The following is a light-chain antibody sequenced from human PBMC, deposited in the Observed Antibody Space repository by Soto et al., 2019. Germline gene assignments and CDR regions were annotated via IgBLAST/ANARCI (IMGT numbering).Light chain of an antibody. CDR3: CSYADSTTWV. CDR2: EGS. CDR1: NSDVGSYNL. V-gene: IGLV2-23*01. Sequence: QSALTQPASVSGSPGQSITISCTGTNSDVGSYNLVSWYQQNPGKAPKLIIYEGSKRPSGISNRFSGSKSGNTASLTISGLQAEDESDYYCCSYADSTTWVFGTGTKVTV. J-gene: IGLJ1*01.